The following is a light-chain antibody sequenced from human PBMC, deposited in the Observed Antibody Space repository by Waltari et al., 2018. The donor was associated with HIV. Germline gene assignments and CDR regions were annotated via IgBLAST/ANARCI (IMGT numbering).Light chain of an antibody. CDR2: WAS. CDR3: QQYYSPPGWT. CDR1: QSVLYSSNNENY. Sequence: DIVMTQSPDSLAVSLGARATINCKSSQSVLYSSNNENYLAWYQQKPGQPPKLLIYWASTRESGVPDRFSGSGSGTDFTLTISSLQAEDVAVYYCQQYYSPPGWTFGQGTKVEIK. V-gene: IGKV4-1*01. J-gene: IGKJ1*01.